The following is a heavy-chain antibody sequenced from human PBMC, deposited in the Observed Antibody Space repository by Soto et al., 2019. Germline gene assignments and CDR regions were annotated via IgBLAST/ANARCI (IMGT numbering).Heavy chain of an antibody. J-gene: IGHJ6*02. CDR3: VKERLEMGSSSWTYYYYYVTAF. V-gene: IGHV3-64D*06. CDR2: ISSNGGST. D-gene: IGHD6-13*01. CDR1: GFPFKSYA. Sequence: LSCSASGFPFKSYAMHWVRKAKGEGLEYVSAISSNGGSTYYADSVKGRFTISRDNSKNTLYLQMSSLRAEDTAVYYCVKERLEMGSSSWTYYYYYVTAFRGHGTTVTVSS.